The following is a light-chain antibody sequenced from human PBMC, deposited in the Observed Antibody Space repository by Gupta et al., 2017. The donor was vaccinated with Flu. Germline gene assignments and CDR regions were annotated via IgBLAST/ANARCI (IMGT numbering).Light chain of an antibody. Sequence: SYILTQPPSVSVAPGQPATITCGGNNIGDKSVHWYQQRSGQAPVLVVYDDSDRPSGIPERFSGSNSGNPATLTISRVEVGDEADYYCQVWDSTSNHVVFGGGTKLTVL. CDR2: DDS. CDR3: QVWDSTSNHVV. J-gene: IGLJ2*01. CDR1: NIGDKS. V-gene: IGLV3-21*02.